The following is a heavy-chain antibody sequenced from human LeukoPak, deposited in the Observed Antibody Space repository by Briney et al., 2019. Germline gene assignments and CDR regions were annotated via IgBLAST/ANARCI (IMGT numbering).Heavy chain of an antibody. V-gene: IGHV1-24*01. CDR3: ATVVAMVVTAIGDAFDI. D-gene: IGHD2-21*02. CDR2: FDPEDGET. Sequence: ASVNVSCKASGGNFSSYAISWVRQAPGKGLEWMGGFDPEDGETIYAQKFQGRVTMTEDTSTDTAYMELSSLRSEDTAVYYCATVVAMVVTAIGDAFDIWGQGTMVTVSS. J-gene: IGHJ3*02. CDR1: GGNFSSYA.